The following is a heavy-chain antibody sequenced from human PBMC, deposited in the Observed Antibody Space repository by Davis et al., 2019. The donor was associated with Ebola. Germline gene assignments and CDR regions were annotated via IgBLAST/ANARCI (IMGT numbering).Heavy chain of an antibody. CDR3: ARAYGAVYYYGMDV. CDR1: GYTFTSYG. Sequence: ASVISCKASGYTFTSYGISWVRQAPGQGLEWMGWISAYNGNTNYAQKFQGRVTMTRNTSISTAYMELSSLRSEDTAVYYCARAYGAVYYYGMDVWGQGTTVTVSS. D-gene: IGHD3-10*01. CDR2: ISAYNGNT. V-gene: IGHV1-18*01. J-gene: IGHJ6*02.